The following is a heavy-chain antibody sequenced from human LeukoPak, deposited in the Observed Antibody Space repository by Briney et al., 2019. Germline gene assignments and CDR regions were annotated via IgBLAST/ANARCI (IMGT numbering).Heavy chain of an antibody. V-gene: IGHV4-4*07. CDR1: GGSISSYY. D-gene: IGHD4-17*01. Sequence: SETLSLTCTVSGGSISSYYWSWIRQPAGKGLEWIGRIYTSGSTNYNPSLKSRVTMSVDTSKNQFSLKLSSVTAADTAVYYCARDLGTVTTWGYYYYYMDVWGKGTTVTISS. CDR2: IYTSGST. CDR3: ARDLGTVTTWGYYYYYMDV. J-gene: IGHJ6*03.